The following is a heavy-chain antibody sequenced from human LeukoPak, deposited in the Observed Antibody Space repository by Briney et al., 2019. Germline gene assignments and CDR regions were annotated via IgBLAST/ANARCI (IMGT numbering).Heavy chain of an antibody. D-gene: IGHD3-3*01. Sequence: SGGSLRLSCAASGFTFSSYWMHWVRHAPGKGLVWVSRINSDGSSISYADSVKGRFTISRDNAKNTLYLQMNRLRAEDTAVYYCASSFWIGYYDFWGQGTLVTVSS. V-gene: IGHV3-74*01. CDR3: ASSFWIGYYDF. CDR2: INSDGSSI. CDR1: GFTFSSYW. J-gene: IGHJ4*02.